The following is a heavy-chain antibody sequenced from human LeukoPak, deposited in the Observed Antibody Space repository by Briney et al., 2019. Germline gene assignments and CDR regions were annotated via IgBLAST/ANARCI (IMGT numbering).Heavy chain of an antibody. CDR3: ARDGCSGGSCYSGYYYYGMDV. CDR1: GFTFSDYY. D-gene: IGHD2-15*01. CDR2: ISSSGSTI. Sequence: GGSLRLSCAASGFTFSDYYMSWIRQAPGKGPEWVSYISSSGSTIYYADSVKGRFTISRDNAKNSLYLQMNSLRAEDTAVYYCARDGCSGGSCYSGYYYYGMDVWGQGTTVTVSS. J-gene: IGHJ6*02. V-gene: IGHV3-11*01.